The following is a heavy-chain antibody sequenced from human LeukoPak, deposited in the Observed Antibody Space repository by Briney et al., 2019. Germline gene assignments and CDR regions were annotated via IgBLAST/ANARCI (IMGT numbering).Heavy chain of an antibody. CDR1: GGSISSGGYS. V-gene: IGHV4-30-2*01. D-gene: IGHD3-3*01. J-gene: IGHJ5*02. Sequence: PSQTLSLTCAVSGGSISSGGYSWSWIRQPPGKGLEWIGYIYHSGSTNYNPSLKSRVTISVDTSKNQFSLKLSSVTAADTAVYYCARGLRRITIFGVVITRPYNWFDPWGQGTLVTVSS. CDR2: IYHSGST. CDR3: ARGLRRITIFGVVITRPYNWFDP.